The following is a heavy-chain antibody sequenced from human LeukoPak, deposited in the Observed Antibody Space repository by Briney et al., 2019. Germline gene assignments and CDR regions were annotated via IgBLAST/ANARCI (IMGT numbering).Heavy chain of an antibody. Sequence: GGSLRLSCAASGFTFSSYGIHWVRQAPGKGLEWVAFILYDGNDKYYADSVKGRFTISRDNSKNTLYLQMNSLRAEDTAVYYCARRALTYYYDSSGYYGAGAFDIWGQGTTVTVSS. V-gene: IGHV3-30*02. CDR2: ILYDGNDK. D-gene: IGHD3-22*01. J-gene: IGHJ3*02. CDR3: ARRALTYYYDSSGYYGAGAFDI. CDR1: GFTFSSYG.